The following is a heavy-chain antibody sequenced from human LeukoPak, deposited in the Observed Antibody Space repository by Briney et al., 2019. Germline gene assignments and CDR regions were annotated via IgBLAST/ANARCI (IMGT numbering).Heavy chain of an antibody. CDR2: INPNSGGT. D-gene: IGHD3-10*01. V-gene: IGHV1-2*06. CDR1: GYTFTGYY. CDR3: ARYHGNGSGSPPEYYFDY. J-gene: IGHJ4*02. Sequence: GASVKVSCKASGYTFTGYYMHWVRQAPGQGLEWMGRINPNSGGTNCAQKFQGRVIMTRDTSISTAYMELSRLRSDDTAVYYCARYHGNGSGSPPEYYFDYWGQGTLVTVSS.